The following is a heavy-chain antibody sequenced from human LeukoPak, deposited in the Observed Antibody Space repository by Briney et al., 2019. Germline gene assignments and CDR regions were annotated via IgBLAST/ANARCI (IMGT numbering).Heavy chain of an antibody. CDR1: EFTFSTYS. J-gene: IGHJ4*02. D-gene: IGHD5-18*01. CDR2: ISSSSSYI. CDR3: ARGENNYGYYYFDY. V-gene: IGHV3-21*01. Sequence: PGGSLRLSCAASEFTFSTYSMNWVRQAPGKGLEWVSSISSSSSYIYYADSVKGRITISRDNAKNSLYLQMNSLRAEDTAVYYCARGENNYGYYYFDYWGQGTLVTVSS.